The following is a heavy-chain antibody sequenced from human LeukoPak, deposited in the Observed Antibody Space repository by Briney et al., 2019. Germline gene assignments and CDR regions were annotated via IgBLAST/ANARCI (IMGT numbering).Heavy chain of an antibody. CDR2: IYYSGST. CDR3: AGAAEATIRPYFDY. Sequence: SQTLSLTCTVSGGSISSGDYYWSWIRQHPGKGLEWIGYIYYSGSTYYNPSLKSRFTISVDTSKNQFSLTLSSVTAADTAMFYCAGAAEATIRPYFDYWGQGTLVTVSS. CDR1: GGSISSGDYY. J-gene: IGHJ4*02. V-gene: IGHV4-31*03. D-gene: IGHD5-24*01.